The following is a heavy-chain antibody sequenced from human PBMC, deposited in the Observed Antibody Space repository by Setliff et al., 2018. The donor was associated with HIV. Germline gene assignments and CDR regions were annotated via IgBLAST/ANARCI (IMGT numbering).Heavy chain of an antibody. J-gene: IGHJ3*02. CDR3: ARDRAADLILGDAFDI. Sequence: GASVKVSCKASGYTFTGYYMHWVRQAPGQGLEWMGWINPNSGGTNYAQKFQGRVTMTRDTSISTAYMELSRLRSDDTAVYYCARDRAADLILGDAFDIWGQGTMVTVSS. V-gene: IGHV1-2*02. CDR2: INPNSGGT. CDR1: GYTFTGYY. D-gene: IGHD6-25*01.